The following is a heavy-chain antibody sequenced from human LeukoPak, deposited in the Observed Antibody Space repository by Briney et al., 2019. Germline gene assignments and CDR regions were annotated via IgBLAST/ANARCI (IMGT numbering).Heavy chain of an antibody. J-gene: IGHJ6*02. CDR2: ISSSSSYI. CDR3: ARVLVGFGDHIYYGMDV. Sequence: PGGSLRLSCAASGFTFSSYSMNWVRQAPGKGLEWVSSISSSSSYIYYADSVKGRFTISRDNAKNSLYLQMNSLRAEDTAVYYCARVLVGFGDHIYYGMDVWGQGTTVTVSS. V-gene: IGHV3-21*01. CDR1: GFTFSSYS. D-gene: IGHD3-10*01.